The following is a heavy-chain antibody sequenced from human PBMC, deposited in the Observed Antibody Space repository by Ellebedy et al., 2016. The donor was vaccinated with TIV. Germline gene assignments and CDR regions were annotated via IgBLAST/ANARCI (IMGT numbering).Heavy chain of an antibody. CDR3: AAYTKWGTTYYFGN. CDR1: GYTFSNYW. D-gene: IGHD7-27*01. CDR2: IDPSDSYI. Sequence: GESLKISCKGSGYTFSNYWITWVRQMPGKGLEWMGRIDPSDSYINYSPSFDGHITISVDKSINTAFLVWSSLKASDTAMYYCAAYTKWGTTYYFGNWGRGTLVTVSS. J-gene: IGHJ4*02. V-gene: IGHV5-10-1*01.